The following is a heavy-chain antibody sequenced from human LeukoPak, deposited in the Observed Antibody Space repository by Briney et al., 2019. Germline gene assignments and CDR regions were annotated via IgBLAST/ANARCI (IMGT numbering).Heavy chain of an antibody. CDR1: GFTFSSYS. CDR2: ISSSSSYI. Sequence: AGGSLRLSCAASGFTFSSYSMNWVRQAPGKGLEWVSSISSSSSYIYYADSVKGRFTMSRDNVKNSLYLQMNSLRAEDTAVYYCAREFIVATTKDYWGQGTLVTVSS. D-gene: IGHD5-12*01. V-gene: IGHV3-21*01. J-gene: IGHJ4*02. CDR3: AREFIVATTKDY.